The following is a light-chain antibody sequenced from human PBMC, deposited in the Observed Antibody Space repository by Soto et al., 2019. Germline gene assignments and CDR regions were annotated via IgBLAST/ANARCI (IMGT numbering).Light chain of an antibody. Sequence: EIVLTQSPGPLSLSPGERATLSCRASRSVSSRYLAWYQPKPGQAPRVLIYGASSRATGIPARFSGSGSGTDFTLTISRLEPEDFALYFCHQYGSAPFTFGGGTKVEI. CDR3: HQYGSAPFT. CDR2: GAS. CDR1: RSVSSRY. J-gene: IGKJ4*01. V-gene: IGKV3-20*01.